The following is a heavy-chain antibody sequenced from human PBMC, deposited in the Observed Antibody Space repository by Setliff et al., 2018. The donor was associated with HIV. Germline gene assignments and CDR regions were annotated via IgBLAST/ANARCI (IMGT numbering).Heavy chain of an antibody. Sequence: SETLSLTCAVYGGSFSEYYWGWIRQSPGKGLEWIGEINHSGSNHYNPHLKSRATISVETSKNQFSLRLNSVTAADTAVYYCARGATLLPGHRARWEYFYMDVWGKGTTCTVS. D-gene: IGHD1-26*01. CDR3: ARGATLLPGHRARWEYFYMDV. J-gene: IGHJ6*03. CDR2: INHSGSN. CDR1: GGSFSEYY. V-gene: IGHV4-34*01.